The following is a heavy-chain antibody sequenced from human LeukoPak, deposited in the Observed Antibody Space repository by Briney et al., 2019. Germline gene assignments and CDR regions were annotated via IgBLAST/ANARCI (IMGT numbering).Heavy chain of an antibody. CDR3: ARDFFSEITYHGEIAYFDQ. CDR2: INPNSGAT. V-gene: IGHV1-2*06. Sequence: ASVKVSCKASGYTFIGYYMHWVRQAPGQGLEWMGRINPNSGATNYAQKFQGRVTVTRDTSISTAYMEVTRLKSDDTAIYYCARDFFSEITYHGEIAYFDQWGPGTLVSVSS. CDR1: GYTFIGYY. D-gene: IGHD3-16*01. J-gene: IGHJ4*02.